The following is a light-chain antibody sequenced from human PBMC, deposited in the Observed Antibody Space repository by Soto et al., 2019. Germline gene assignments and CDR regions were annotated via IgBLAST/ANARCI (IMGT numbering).Light chain of an antibody. CDR1: QNIYYN. V-gene: IGKV3-15*01. Sequence: ILMTQSPATVSVSPGESATLSCRASQNIYYNVAWYQHRPGQAPRLLIYRASTRAPGVPARFSGSGSGTEFTLTFSSLPPEDFTVYACLQYHNLWAVGQGTEVEI. CDR2: RAS. J-gene: IGKJ1*01. CDR3: LQYHNLWA.